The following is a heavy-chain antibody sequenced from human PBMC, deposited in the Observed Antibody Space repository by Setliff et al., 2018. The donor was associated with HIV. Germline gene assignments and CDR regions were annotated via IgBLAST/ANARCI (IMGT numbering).Heavy chain of an antibody. CDR3: ARDRGFTVAPFDY. J-gene: IGHJ4*02. CDR1: GFTFSSYS. D-gene: IGHD6-19*01. Sequence: PGGSLRLSCAASGFTFSSYSMNWVRQAPGKGLEWVSSISSSSSYIYYADPVKGRFTISRDNAKNSLYLQMNSLRAEDTAVYYCARDRGFTVAPFDYWGQGTLVTVSS. V-gene: IGHV3-21*01. CDR2: ISSSSSYI.